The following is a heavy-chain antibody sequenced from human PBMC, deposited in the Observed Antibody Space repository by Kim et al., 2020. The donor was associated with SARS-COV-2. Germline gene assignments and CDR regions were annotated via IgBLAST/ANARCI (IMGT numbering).Heavy chain of an antibody. D-gene: IGHD3-22*01. J-gene: IGHJ4*02. V-gene: IGHV3-30*18. CDR3: AKDQGYYDSSGYYDY. CDR2: ISYDGSNK. CDR1: GFTFSSYG. Sequence: GGSLRLSCAASGFTFSSYGMHWVRQAPGKGLEWVAVISYDGSNKYHADSVKGRFTISRDNSKNTMHLQMNSLRAEDTAVYYCAKDQGYYDSSGYYDYWGQGTLVTLSS.